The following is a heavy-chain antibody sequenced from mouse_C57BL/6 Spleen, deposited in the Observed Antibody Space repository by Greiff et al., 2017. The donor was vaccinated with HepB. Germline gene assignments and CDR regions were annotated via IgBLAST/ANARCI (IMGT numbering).Heavy chain of an antibody. CDR3: AKTDYDGDYYAMDY. V-gene: IGHV2-5*01. CDR2: IWRGGST. D-gene: IGHD2-4*01. Sequence: QVQLQQSGPGLVQPSQSLSITCTVSGFSLTSYGVHWVRQSPGKGLEWLGVIWRGGSTDYNAAFMSRLSITKDNSKSQVFFKMNSLQADDTAIYYCAKTDYDGDYYAMDYWGQGTSVTVSS. CDR1: GFSLTSYG. J-gene: IGHJ4*01.